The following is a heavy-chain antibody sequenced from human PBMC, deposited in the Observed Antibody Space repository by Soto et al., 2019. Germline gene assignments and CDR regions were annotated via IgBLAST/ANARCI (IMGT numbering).Heavy chain of an antibody. CDR2: VSDDGSEQ. J-gene: IGHJ4*02. Sequence: GGSLRLSCAASGFSLRDYGMHWVRQAPGKGLEYVAAVSDDGSEQYYADSVRGRFTISRDNSKNTVYLQLDSLTTGDTAVYYCARDPTGGYFHYDYWGQGALVTVSS. D-gene: IGHD1-26*01. V-gene: IGHV3-30*17. CDR1: GFSLRDYG. CDR3: ARDPTGGYFHYDY.